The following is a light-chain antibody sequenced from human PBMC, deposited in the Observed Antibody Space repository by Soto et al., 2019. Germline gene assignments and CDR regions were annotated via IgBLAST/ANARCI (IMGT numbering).Light chain of an antibody. CDR1: NIGSKS. V-gene: IGLV3-21*04. CDR3: QVWDSSSDHVV. CDR2: YDS. Sequence: YELTQPPSVSVAPGKTARITCGGNNIGSKSVHWYKQKPGQAPVLVIYYDSDRPSGIPERFSGSNSGNTATLTISRVEAGDEADYYCQVWDSSSDHVVFGGGTKLTVL. J-gene: IGLJ2*01.